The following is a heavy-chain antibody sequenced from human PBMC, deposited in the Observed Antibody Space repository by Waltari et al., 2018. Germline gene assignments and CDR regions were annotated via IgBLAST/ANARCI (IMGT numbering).Heavy chain of an antibody. CDR1: GGSLSSGSYF. CDR3: ARADYDFWTL. Sequence: QVQLQESGPGLVKPSQTPSLACTVSGGSLSSGSYFWSWIRQPAGKGLEWIGRIYADGITNYNPSLKSRVTISVDTSKNQFSLNLSSVTAADTAVYYCARADYDFWTLWGQGTLVSVSS. J-gene: IGHJ4*02. CDR2: IYADGIT. D-gene: IGHD3-3*01. V-gene: IGHV4-61*02.